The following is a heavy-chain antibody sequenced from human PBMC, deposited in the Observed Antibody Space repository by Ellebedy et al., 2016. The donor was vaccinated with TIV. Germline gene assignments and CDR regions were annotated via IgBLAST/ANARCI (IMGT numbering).Heavy chain of an antibody. Sequence: SETLSLXXTVSGGSISSGSYYWTWIRQPAGKGLEWIGRIYTSGSTNYNPSLKSRVTMSVDTSKNQFSLKLSSVTAADTAVYYCARDRVLAAAGLFDAFDIWGQGTMVTVSS. CDR2: IYTSGST. CDR1: GGSISSGSYY. J-gene: IGHJ3*02. CDR3: ARDRVLAAAGLFDAFDI. V-gene: IGHV4-61*02. D-gene: IGHD6-13*01.